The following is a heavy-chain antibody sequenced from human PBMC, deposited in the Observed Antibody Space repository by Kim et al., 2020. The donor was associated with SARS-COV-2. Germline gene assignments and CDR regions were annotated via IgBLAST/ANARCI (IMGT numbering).Heavy chain of an antibody. Sequence: SVKVSCKASGGTFSSYAISWVRQAPGQGLEWMGGIIPIFGTANYAQKFQGRVTITADKSTSTAYMELSSLRSEDTAVYYCAREGDYGSGSYYFDYWGQGTLVTVSS. D-gene: IGHD3-10*01. CDR2: IIPIFGTA. CDR1: GGTFSSYA. CDR3: AREGDYGSGSYYFDY. V-gene: IGHV1-69*06. J-gene: IGHJ4*02.